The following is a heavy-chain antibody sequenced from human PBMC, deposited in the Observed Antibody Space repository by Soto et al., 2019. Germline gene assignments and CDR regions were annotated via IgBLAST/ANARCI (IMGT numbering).Heavy chain of an antibody. CDR1: GYTFTGHY. D-gene: IGHD2-8*01. V-gene: IGHV1-2*02. Sequence: GASVKVSCKASGYTFTGHYIHWVRQAPGQGLEWMGWINPNSAGTNYAQRFQGRVSMTRDASITTAYMEPSRLRSDDTAVYYCAANAVMVYGHYYMDVWGKGTTVTVSS. CDR2: INPNSAGT. CDR3: AANAVMVYGHYYMDV. J-gene: IGHJ6*03.